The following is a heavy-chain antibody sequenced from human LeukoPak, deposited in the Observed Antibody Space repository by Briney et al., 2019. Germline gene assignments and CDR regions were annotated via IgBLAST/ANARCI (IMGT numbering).Heavy chain of an antibody. J-gene: IGHJ4*02. CDR3: ARGGYSYGSQPFDY. V-gene: IGHV4-61*05. D-gene: IGHD5-18*01. Sequence: KASETLSLTCTVSGGSISSSSYYWGWIRQPPGKGLEWIGYIYYSGSTNYNPSLKSRVTISVDTSKNQFSLKLSSVTAADTAVYYCARGGYSYGSQPFDYWGQGTLVTVSS. CDR1: GGSISSSSYY. CDR2: IYYSGST.